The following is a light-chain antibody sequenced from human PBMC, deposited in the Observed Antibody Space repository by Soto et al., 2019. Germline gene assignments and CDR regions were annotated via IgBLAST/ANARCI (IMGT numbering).Light chain of an antibody. V-gene: IGKV3-11*01. CDR1: QSVSSS. CDR2: DAS. Sequence: EIVLTQSPATLSLSPGEIATLSCRASQSVSSSLAWYQQKPGQAPRLLIYDASNRATGIPARFSGSGSGTDFTLTISSLEPEDFAVYYCQLRSNWPPLTFGGGTKVEIK. J-gene: IGKJ4*01. CDR3: QLRSNWPPLT.